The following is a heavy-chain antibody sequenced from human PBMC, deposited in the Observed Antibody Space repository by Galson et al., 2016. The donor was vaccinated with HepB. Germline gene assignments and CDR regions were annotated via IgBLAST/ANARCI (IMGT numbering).Heavy chain of an antibody. V-gene: IGHV4-4*02. D-gene: IGHD6-25*01. CDR2: IHHSGST. Sequence: SDTLSLTCAVSGGSISSSSIWWSWVRQPPGKGLEWIGEIHHSGSTNYNPSPKSRVTLSVDKSKNQVSLNVYSVTAADTAVYYCARAAGDPERVRLWLQGKRSSGSFDSWGQGILVSVSS. J-gene: IGHJ4*02. CDR1: GGSISSSSIW. CDR3: ARAAGDPERVRLWLQGKRSSGSFDS.